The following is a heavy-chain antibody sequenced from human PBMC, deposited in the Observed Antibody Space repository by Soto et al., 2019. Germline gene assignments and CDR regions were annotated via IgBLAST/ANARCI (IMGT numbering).Heavy chain of an antibody. J-gene: IGHJ4*02. V-gene: IGHV1-2*04. CDR2: VNPNSGGT. CDR3: ARPAAFGYWYYFDY. D-gene: IGHD2-2*01. Sequence: ASVKVSCKASGYTFTGYYMHWVRQAPGQGLEWMGWVNPNSGGTNYAQKFQGWVTMTRDTSISTAYMELSRLRSDDTAVYYCARPAAFGYWYYFDYWGQGTLVTVSS. CDR1: GYTFTGYY.